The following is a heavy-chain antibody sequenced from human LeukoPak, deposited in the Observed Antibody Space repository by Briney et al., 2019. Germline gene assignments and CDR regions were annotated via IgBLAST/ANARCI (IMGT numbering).Heavy chain of an antibody. CDR3: ARDVQLRPNDAIDY. V-gene: IGHV1-18*01. Sequence: ASVKVSCKASGYTFTSYGISWVRQAPGQGLEWMGWTSAYNGNTNYAQKLQGRVTMTTDTSTSTAYMELRSLRSDDTAVYYCARDVQLRPNDAIDYWGQGTLVTVSS. J-gene: IGHJ4*02. D-gene: IGHD5-18*01. CDR1: GYTFTSYG. CDR2: TSAYNGNT.